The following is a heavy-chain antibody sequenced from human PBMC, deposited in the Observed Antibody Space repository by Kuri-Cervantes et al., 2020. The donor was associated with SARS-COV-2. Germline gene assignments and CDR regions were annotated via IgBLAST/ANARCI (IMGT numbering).Heavy chain of an antibody. CDR2: IYYSGST. CDR3: ARGRRSWGGREKTVGVPTTFDP. J-gene: IGHJ5*02. D-gene: IGHD2-2*01. V-gene: IGHV4-59*11. CDR1: GGSISSHY. Sequence: SETLSLTCTVSGGSISSHYWSWIRQPPGKGLEWIGYIYYSGSTNYNPSLKSRVTISVDTSKNQFSLKLSSVTAADTAVYYCARGRRSWGGREKTVGVPTTFDPWGQGTLVTVSS.